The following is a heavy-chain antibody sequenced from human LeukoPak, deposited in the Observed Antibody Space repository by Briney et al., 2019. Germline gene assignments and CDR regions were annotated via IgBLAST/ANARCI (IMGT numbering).Heavy chain of an antibody. CDR1: GGSISSSSYY. CDR3: ARECLDLGIFGVVIGPLDY. J-gene: IGHJ4*02. V-gene: IGHV4-39*02. Sequence: IPSETLSLTCTVSGGSISSSSYYWGWIRQPPGKGLEWIGSIYYSGSTYYNPSLKSRVIISVDTSKNQFSLKLSSVTAADTAVYYCARECLDLGIFGVVIGPLDYWGQGTLVTVSS. D-gene: IGHD3-3*01. CDR2: IYYSGST.